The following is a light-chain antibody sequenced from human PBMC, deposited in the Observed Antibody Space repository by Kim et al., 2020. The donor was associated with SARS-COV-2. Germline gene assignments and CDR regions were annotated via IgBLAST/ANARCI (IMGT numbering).Light chain of an antibody. V-gene: IGKV3-15*01. Sequence: AVSQGERATLSCRASQSVSSNLAWYQQKPGQAPRLLIYGASTRATGIPARFSGSGSGTEFTLTISSLQSEDFAVYYCQQYNNWWTFGQGTKVDIK. J-gene: IGKJ1*01. CDR2: GAS. CDR1: QSVSSN. CDR3: QQYNNWWT.